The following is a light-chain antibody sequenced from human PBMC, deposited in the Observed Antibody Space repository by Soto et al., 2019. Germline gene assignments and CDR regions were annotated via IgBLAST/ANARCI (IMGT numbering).Light chain of an antibody. CDR3: HQRSYF. CDR2: DAS. Sequence: EIVLTQSPATLSLSPGERATLSCRASQSVSSYLAWYQHKPGQAPRLLIYDASSRATGIPARFSGSGSGTDFTLTINSLEPEDVAVYYCHQRSYFFGPGTKVDIK. CDR1: QSVSSY. V-gene: IGKV3-11*01. J-gene: IGKJ3*01.